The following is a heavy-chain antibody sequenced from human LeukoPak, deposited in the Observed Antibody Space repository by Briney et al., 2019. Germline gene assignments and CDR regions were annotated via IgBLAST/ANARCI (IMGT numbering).Heavy chain of an antibody. D-gene: IGHD3-10*01. CDR1: AFIFSGHW. V-gene: IGHV3-7*03. CDR3: ARVNYGSATKEDY. CDR2: IKEDGSVR. J-gene: IGHJ4*02. Sequence: GGSLRLSCEGSAFIFSGHWMNWVRQTPGKGLEWVASIKEDGSVRQYVDSVKGRFSISRDNIKGSLFLQLNSLRAEDTAVYYCARVNYGSATKEDYWGQGTLVTVSS.